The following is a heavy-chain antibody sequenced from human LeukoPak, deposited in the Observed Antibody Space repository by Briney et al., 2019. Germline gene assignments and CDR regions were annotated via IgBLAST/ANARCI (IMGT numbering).Heavy chain of an antibody. J-gene: IGHJ4*02. D-gene: IGHD3-22*01. CDR3: ARSQKSYYYDSSGYYYGGTLDY. V-gene: IGHV4-31*03. CDR1: GGSISSGGYY. Sequence: SGPGLVKPSQTLSLTCTVSGGSISSGGYYWSWIRQHPGKGLEWIGYIYYSGSTYYNPSLKSRVTMSVDTSKNQFSLKLSSVTAADTAVYYCARSQKSYYYDSSGYYYGGTLDYWGQGTLVTVSS. CDR2: IYYSGST.